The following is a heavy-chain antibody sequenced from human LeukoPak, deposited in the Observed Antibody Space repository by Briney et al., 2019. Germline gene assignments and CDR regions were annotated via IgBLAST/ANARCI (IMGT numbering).Heavy chain of an antibody. CDR2: ISSSSSYI. J-gene: IGHJ4*02. D-gene: IGHD3-22*01. Sequence: GGSLRLSCAASGFTFGSYSMNWVRQAPGKGLEWVSSISSSSSYIYYADSVKGRFTISRDNAKNSLYLQMNSLRAEDTAVYYCARDRKGDYYDSSGYYYFDYWGQGTLVTVSS. V-gene: IGHV3-21*01. CDR3: ARDRKGDYYDSSGYYYFDY. CDR1: GFTFGSYS.